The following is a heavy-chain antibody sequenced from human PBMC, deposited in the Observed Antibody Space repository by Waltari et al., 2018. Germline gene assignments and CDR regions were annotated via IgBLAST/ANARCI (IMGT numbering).Heavy chain of an antibody. Sequence: QVTLKESGPALVKPKQTLTLTCTFSGFSPRTSGMRGSWIRQPPGKALEWLARIDWDDDKFYSTSLKTRLTISKDTSKNQVVLTMTNMDPVDTATYYCARMTLEYFQHWGQGTLVTVSS. V-gene: IGHV2-70*04. J-gene: IGHJ1*01. CDR3: ARMTLEYFQH. CDR2: IDWDDDK. CDR1: GFSPRTSGMR.